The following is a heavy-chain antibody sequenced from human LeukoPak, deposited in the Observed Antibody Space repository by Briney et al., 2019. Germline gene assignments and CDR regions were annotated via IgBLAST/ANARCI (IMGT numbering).Heavy chain of an antibody. CDR1: GGSISSSSYS. CDR2: MYYSGST. Sequence: SETLSLTCTVSGGSISSSSYSWGWIRQPPGKGLEWIGSMYYSGSTYYNPSLKSRVTISVDTAKNQFSLKLSSVTAADTAVYYCARFLRAAYNWFDPWGQGTLVTVSS. V-gene: IGHV4-39*01. J-gene: IGHJ5*02. D-gene: IGHD2-15*01. CDR3: ARFLRAAYNWFDP.